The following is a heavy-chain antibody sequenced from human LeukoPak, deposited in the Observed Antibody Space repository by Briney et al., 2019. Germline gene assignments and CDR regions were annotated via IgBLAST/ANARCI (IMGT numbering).Heavy chain of an antibody. CDR1: GFTFSSYW. Sequence: QTGGSLRLSCAASGFTFSSYWMSWVRQAPGKGLEWVAVIWYDGSNKYYADSVKGRFTISRDNPKNTLYLEMNSLRAEDTAVYYCARDSAVADYWGQGTLVTVSS. CDR3: ARDSAVADY. CDR2: IWYDGSNK. J-gene: IGHJ4*02. V-gene: IGHV3-33*08. D-gene: IGHD6-19*01.